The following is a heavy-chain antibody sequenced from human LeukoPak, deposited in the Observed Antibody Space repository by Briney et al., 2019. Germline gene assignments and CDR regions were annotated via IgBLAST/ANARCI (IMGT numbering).Heavy chain of an antibody. V-gene: IGHV4-38-2*01. CDR1: GYSISSGYY. CDR2: MYHSGST. J-gene: IGHJ4*02. D-gene: IGHD3-16*01. CDR3: ARRWGWYFDY. Sequence: ASETLSLTCAVSGYSISSGYYWGWIRQPPGKGLEWIGSMYHSGSTYYNPSLKSRVTISVDTSKNQFSLKLSSVTAADTAVYYCARRWGWYFDYWGQGTLVTVSS.